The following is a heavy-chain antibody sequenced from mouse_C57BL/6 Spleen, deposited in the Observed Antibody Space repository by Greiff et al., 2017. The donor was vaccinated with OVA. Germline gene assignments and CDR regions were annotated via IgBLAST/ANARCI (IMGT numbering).Heavy chain of an antibody. J-gene: IGHJ2*01. V-gene: IGHV1-22*01. CDR2: INPNNGGT. Sequence: VQLKESGPELVKPGASVKMSCKASGYTFTDYNMHWVKQSHGKSLEWIGYINPNNGGTSYNQKFKGKATLTVNKSSSTAYMELRSLTSEDSAVYYCAGDGSSCDYWGQGTTLTVSS. CDR3: AGDGSSCDY. D-gene: IGHD1-1*01. CDR1: GYTFTDYN.